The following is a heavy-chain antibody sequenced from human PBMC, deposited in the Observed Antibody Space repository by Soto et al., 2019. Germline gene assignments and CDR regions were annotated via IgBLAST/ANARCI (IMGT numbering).Heavy chain of an antibody. CDR2: IYYSGST. D-gene: IGHD4-17*01. CDR1: GGSISSGGYY. J-gene: IGHJ2*01. Sequence: QVQLQESGPGLVKPSQTLSLTCTVSGGSISSGGYYWSWIRQHPGKGLEWIGYIYYSGSTYYNPSLKSRVTISVDTSKNQFSLKLSSVTAADTAVYYCARDLWVYGDYPRGPDWYFDLWGRGTLDTVSS. V-gene: IGHV4-31*03. CDR3: ARDLWVYGDYPRGPDWYFDL.